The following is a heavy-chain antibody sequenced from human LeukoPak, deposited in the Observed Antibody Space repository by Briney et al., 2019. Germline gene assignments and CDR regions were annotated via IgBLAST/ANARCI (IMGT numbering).Heavy chain of an antibody. CDR1: GYSISSGYY. Sequence: SETLSLTCAVSGYSISSGYYWGWIRQPPGKGLEWIGSIYHSGSTYYNPSLKSRVTISVDTSKNQFSLKLSSVTAADTAVYYCARDLESYYDSSGYYGQSSWFDPWGQGILVTVSS. J-gene: IGHJ5*02. D-gene: IGHD3-22*01. CDR3: ARDLESYYDSSGYYGQSSWFDP. CDR2: IYHSGST. V-gene: IGHV4-38-2*02.